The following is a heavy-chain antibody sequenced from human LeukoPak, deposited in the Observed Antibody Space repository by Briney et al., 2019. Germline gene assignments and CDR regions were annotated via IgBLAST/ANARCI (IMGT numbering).Heavy chain of an antibody. J-gene: IGHJ6*03. Sequence: SETQSLTCSVSGGSISSSDYYWGWIRQPPGKGLEWIGTMFYNGATKSNPSLSSRVTMSIDTSKNQFSLKLRSVTAADTAVYYCARGSSSPDDYYTDVWGKGTTVTVSS. D-gene: IGHD6-6*01. CDR3: ARGSSSPDDYYTDV. CDR1: GGSISSSDYY. V-gene: IGHV4-39*07. CDR2: MFYNGAT.